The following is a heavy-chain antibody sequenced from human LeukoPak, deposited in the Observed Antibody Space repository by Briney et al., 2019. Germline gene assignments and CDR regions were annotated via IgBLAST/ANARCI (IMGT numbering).Heavy chain of an antibody. J-gene: IGHJ5*02. Sequence: SETLSLTCTVSGGSISSGGYYWSWIRQHPGKGLEWIGYIYYSGSTYYNPSLKSRVTISVDTSKNQFSLKLSSVTAADTAVYYCARSRIVVVIRGWFDPWGQGTLVTVSS. CDR2: IYYSGST. V-gene: IGHV4-31*03. D-gene: IGHD3-22*01. CDR1: GGSISSGGYY. CDR3: ARSRIVVVIRGWFDP.